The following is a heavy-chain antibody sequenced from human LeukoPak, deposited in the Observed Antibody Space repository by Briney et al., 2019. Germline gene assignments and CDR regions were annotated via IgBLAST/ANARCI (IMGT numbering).Heavy chain of an antibody. J-gene: IGHJ4*02. Sequence: SETLSLTCTVSGGSISSYYWSWIRQPPGKGLEWIGEINHSGSTNYNPSLKSRVTISVDTSKNQFSLKLSSVTAADTAVYYCARAPWVWGQGTLVTVSS. CDR3: ARAPWV. CDR2: INHSGST. D-gene: IGHD3-16*01. CDR1: GGSISSYY. V-gene: IGHV4-34*01.